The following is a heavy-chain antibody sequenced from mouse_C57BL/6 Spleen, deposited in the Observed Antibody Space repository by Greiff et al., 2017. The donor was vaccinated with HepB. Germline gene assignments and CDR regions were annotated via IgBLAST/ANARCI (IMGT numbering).Heavy chain of an antibody. CDR2: IDPSDSET. CDR3: ARDGDGYYGFAY. D-gene: IGHD2-3*01. Sequence: QVQLQQPGAELVRPGSSVKLSCKASGYTFTSYWMHWVKQRPIQGLEWIGNIDPSDSETHYNQKFKDKATLTVDKSSSTAYMQLSRLTSEDSAVYYCARDGDGYYGFAYWGQGTLVTVSA. J-gene: IGHJ3*01. V-gene: IGHV1-52*01. CDR1: GYTFTSYW.